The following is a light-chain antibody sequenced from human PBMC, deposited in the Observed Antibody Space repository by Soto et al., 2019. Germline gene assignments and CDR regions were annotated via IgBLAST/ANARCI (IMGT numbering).Light chain of an antibody. CDR1: QSISSW. CDR3: QQYNSYCT. J-gene: IGKJ1*01. Sequence: DIQMTQSPSTLSASVGDIVTITCRASQSISSWLAWYQQKPGKAPKLLIYKASSLESGVPSRFSGSGSGTEFTLTISSRQPDDFATYYCQQYNSYCTFGQGTKVEIK. CDR2: KAS. V-gene: IGKV1-5*03.